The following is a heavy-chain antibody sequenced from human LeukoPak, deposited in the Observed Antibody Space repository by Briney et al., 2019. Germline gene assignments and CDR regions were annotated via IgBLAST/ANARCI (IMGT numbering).Heavy chain of an antibody. CDR2: VSDSGTST. CDR1: GFTFNNYA. CDR3: AKGIWRTSSRGNVFDS. Sequence: PGGSLRLSCAASGFTFNNYAMGWVRQAPGKGLEWVSDVSDSGTSTCYADSVKGRFAISRDNSKNTLYLQMNSLRAEDTAVYRCAKGIWRTSSRGNVFDSWGQGTLVTVSS. V-gene: IGHV3-23*01. D-gene: IGHD1-1*01. J-gene: IGHJ4*02.